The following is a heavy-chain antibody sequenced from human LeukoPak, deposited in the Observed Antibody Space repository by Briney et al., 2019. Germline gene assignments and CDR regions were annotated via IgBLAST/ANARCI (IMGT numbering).Heavy chain of an antibody. J-gene: IGHJ6*03. CDR1: GYTFTSYG. Sequence: ASVKVSRNASGYTFTSYGISWVRQAPGQGLEWMGWISAYNGNTNYAQKLQGRVTMTTDTSTSTAYMELRSLRSDDTAVYYCAREFTSIAARTSWYYYYYMDVWGKGTTVTVSS. V-gene: IGHV1-18*01. D-gene: IGHD6-6*01. CDR2: ISAYNGNT. CDR3: AREFTSIAARTSWYYYYYMDV.